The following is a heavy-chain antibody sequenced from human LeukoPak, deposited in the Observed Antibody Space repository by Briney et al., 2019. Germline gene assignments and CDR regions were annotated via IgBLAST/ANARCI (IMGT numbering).Heavy chain of an antibody. D-gene: IGHD1-14*01. CDR2: ISGSGGST. J-gene: IGHJ4*02. CDR1: GFTFSSYG. V-gene: IGHV3-23*01. CDR3: AKDASRTLRTGFDY. Sequence: AGGSLRLSCAASGFTFSSYGLSWVRQAPGKGLELVSAISGSGGSTYYADSVKGRFTISRDNSKNTLYLQTNSLRAEDTAVYYCAKDASRTLRTGFDYWGQGTLVTVSS.